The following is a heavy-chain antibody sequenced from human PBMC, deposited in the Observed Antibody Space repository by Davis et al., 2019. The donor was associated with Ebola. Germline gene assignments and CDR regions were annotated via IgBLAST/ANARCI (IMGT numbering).Heavy chain of an antibody. CDR1: GFTVSSNY. CDR2: IYSGGST. D-gene: IGHD6-25*01. V-gene: IGHV3-53*05. CDR3: ARDLGAADY. Sequence: GESLKISCAASGFTVSSNYMSWVRQAPGKGLEWVSVIYSGGSTYYADSVKGRFTISRDNSKNTLYLQMNSLRAEDTAVYYCARDLGAADYWGQGTLVTVSS. J-gene: IGHJ4*02.